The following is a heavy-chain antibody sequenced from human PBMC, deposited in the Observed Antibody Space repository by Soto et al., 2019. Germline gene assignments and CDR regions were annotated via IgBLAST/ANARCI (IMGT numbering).Heavy chain of an antibody. J-gene: IGHJ4*02. V-gene: IGHV3-30*18. Sequence: LRLSFAASGFTFNIYGMHWVLQAPDKGLEWVALISYDGSNQYYADSVKGRFTISRDNSKNTLFLQMNSLRADDTAVYYCAKDQASGQGSFDSWGQGTLVTVSS. CDR2: ISYDGSNQ. CDR1: GFTFNIYG. CDR3: AKDQASGQGSFDS.